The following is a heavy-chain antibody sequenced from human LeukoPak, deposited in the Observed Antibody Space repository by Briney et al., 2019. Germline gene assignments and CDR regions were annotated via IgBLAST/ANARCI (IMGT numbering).Heavy chain of an antibody. V-gene: IGHV4-4*07. D-gene: IGHD1-1*01. Sequence: PSETLSLTCTVSGGSISSYYWSWIRQPAGKGLEWIGRIYTSGSTNYNPSLKSRVTMSVDTSKNQFSLKLSSVTAADTAVYYCARDSRYNWNGGFDYWGQGTLVSVSS. J-gene: IGHJ4*01. CDR3: ARDSRYNWNGGFDY. CDR2: IYTSGST. CDR1: GGSISSYY.